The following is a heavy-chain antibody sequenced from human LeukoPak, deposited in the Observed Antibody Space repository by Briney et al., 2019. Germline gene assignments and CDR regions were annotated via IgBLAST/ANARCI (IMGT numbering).Heavy chain of an antibody. CDR3: ARVGIAAAGTGWFDP. J-gene: IGHJ5*02. CDR1: GYTLTELS. D-gene: IGHD6-13*01. CDR2: FDPEDGET. Sequence: ASVKVSCKVSGYTLTELSMHWVRQAPGKGLEWMGGFDPEDGETIYAQKFQGRVTMTEDTSTDTAYMKLSSLRSEDTAVYYCARVGIAAAGTGWFDPWGQGTLVTVSS. V-gene: IGHV1-24*01.